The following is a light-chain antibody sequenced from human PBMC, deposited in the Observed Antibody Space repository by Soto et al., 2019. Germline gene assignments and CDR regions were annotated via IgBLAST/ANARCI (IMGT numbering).Light chain of an antibody. CDR1: SSDVGGYNY. V-gene: IGLV2-14*01. CDR2: EVS. J-gene: IGLJ1*01. Sequence: SALNQPASGSGSPGRSITLSCPGTSSDVGGYNYVSWYQQHPGNAPRLMIYEVSNRPSGVSNRFSGSKSGNTASLTISGLQAEDEADYYCSSYTSSSSYVFGTGTKGTV. CDR3: SSYTSSSSYV.